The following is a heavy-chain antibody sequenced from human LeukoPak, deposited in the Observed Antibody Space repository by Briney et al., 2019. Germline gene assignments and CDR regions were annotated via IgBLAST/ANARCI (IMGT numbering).Heavy chain of an antibody. CDR2: IWYDGSNK. J-gene: IGHJ4*02. D-gene: IGHD6-6*01. V-gene: IGHV3-33*01. CDR1: GFTFSSYG. Sequence: RAGGSLRLSCAASGFTFSSYGMHWVRQAPGKGLEGVAVIWYDGSNKYYADFVKGRFTISRDNSKNTLYLQMNSLRAEDTAVYYCARAPLPYSSSDLDYWGQGTLVTVSS. CDR3: ARAPLPYSSSDLDY.